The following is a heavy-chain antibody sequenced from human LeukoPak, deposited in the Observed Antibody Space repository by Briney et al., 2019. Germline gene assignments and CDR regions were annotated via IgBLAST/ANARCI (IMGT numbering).Heavy chain of an antibody. CDR2: IIPILGIA. J-gene: IGHJ6*02. D-gene: IGHD5-12*01. Sequence: ASVKVSCKASGYTFTIYYIHWVRQAPGQGLEWMGRIIPILGIANYAQKFQGRVTITADKSTSTAYMELSSLRSEDTAVYYCARVSGYDWYYYYGMDVWGQGTTVTVSS. V-gene: IGHV1-69*04. CDR3: ARVSGYDWYYYYGMDV. CDR1: GYTFTIYY.